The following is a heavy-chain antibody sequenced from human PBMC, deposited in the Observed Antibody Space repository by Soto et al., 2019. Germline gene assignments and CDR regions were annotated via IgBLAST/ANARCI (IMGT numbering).Heavy chain of an antibody. CDR1: GFTFSSYA. Sequence: EVQLLESGGGLVQPGGSLRLSCAASGFTFSSYAMSWVRQAPGKGLEWVSAISGSGGSTYYADSVKGRFTISRDNSKNTLYLQMNSLRAEDTAVYYCATPLRTDYYYYYGMDVWGQGTTVTVSS. CDR2: ISGSGGST. CDR3: ATPLRTDYYYYYGMDV. V-gene: IGHV3-23*01. J-gene: IGHJ6*02.